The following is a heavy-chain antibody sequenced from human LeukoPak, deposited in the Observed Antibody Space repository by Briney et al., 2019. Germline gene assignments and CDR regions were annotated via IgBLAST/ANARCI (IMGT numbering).Heavy chain of an antibody. CDR2: IYTSGST. CDR1: GGSISSGSYY. D-gene: IGHD3-9*01. J-gene: IGHJ4*02. Sequence: SETLSLTCTVSGGSISSGSYYWSWIRQPAGKGLEWIGRIYTSGSTNYNPSLKSRVTISVDTSKNQFSLKLSSVTAADTAVYYCALLTPPPHRARDYWGQGTLVTVSS. CDR3: ALLTPPPHRARDY. V-gene: IGHV4-61*02.